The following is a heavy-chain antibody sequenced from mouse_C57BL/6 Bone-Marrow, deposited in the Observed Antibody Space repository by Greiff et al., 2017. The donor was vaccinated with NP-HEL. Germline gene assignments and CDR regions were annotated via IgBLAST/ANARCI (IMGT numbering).Heavy chain of an antibody. CDR1: DYAFPSHD. D-gene: IGHD4-1*01. J-gene: IGHJ3*01. CDR3: ANWDVGAY. V-gene: IGHV5-2*01. CDR2: INSDGGNT. Sequence: EVNVVESGGGLVQPGESLKLSCESTDYAFPSHDMPWVRQTPEKRLELVAAINSDGGNTYYPDTMERRYIISRDNTKKTLYLQLSSLRSEDTALYYCANWDVGAYWGSGTLVTVSA.